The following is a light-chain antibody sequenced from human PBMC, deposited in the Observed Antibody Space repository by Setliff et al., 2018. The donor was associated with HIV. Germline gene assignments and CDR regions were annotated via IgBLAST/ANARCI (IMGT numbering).Light chain of an antibody. J-gene: IGLJ1*01. CDR3: SSYTSSSTLLYV. Sequence: ALAQPASVSGSPGQSITISCTGTSSDVGGYNYVSWYQQHPGKAPKLMIYEVSNRPSGVSNRFSGSKSGNTASLTISGLQAEDEADYYCSSYTSSSTLLYVFGTGTKVTVL. CDR2: EVS. V-gene: IGLV2-14*01. CDR1: SSDVGGYNY.